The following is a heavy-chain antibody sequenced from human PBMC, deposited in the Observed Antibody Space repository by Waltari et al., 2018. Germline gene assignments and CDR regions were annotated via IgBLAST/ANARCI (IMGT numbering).Heavy chain of an antibody. CDR1: GYTLTELS. D-gene: IGHD3-16*01. CDR3: ATNTLGGRGGYYFDY. J-gene: IGHJ4*02. CDR2: FDPKDGET. V-gene: IGHV1-24*01. Sequence: QVHLVQSGAEVKKPGASVKVSCKVSGYTLTELSMHWVRQAPGKGLEWMGGFDPKDGETIYAQNYQGRVTMTEEKSTDTAYMERSSLRSEDTAVYYCATNTLGGRGGYYFDYWGQGTLVTVSS.